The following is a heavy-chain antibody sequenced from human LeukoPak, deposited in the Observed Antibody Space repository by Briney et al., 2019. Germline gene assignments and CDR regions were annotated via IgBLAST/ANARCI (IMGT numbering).Heavy chain of an antibody. J-gene: IGHJ5*02. Sequence: ASVKVSCKASGYTFTSYDINWVRQATGQGLEWMGWMNPNSGNTGYAQKFQGRVTMTEDTSTDTAYMELSSLRSEDTAVYYCATQTRSSAFDPWGQGTLVTVSS. CDR3: ATQTRSSAFDP. V-gene: IGHV1-8*01. CDR2: MNPNSGNT. CDR1: GYTFTSYD.